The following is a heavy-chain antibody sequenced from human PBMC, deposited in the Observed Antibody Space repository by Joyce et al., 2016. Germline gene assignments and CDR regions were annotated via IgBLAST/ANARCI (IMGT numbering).Heavy chain of an antibody. J-gene: IGHJ4*02. CDR1: GESFSRYY. CDR3: ASDGTMTLFDH. Sequence: QVQLQQWGAGLLKPTETLYLTCAVSGESFSRYYWTWLRQSPGKGLEWIGDINHDGDTNYNPSLTGRVTISVDTSKNQFSLKVTSVTAADAAVYYCASDGTMTLFDHWGQGTPVTVSS. D-gene: IGHD1-1*01. V-gene: IGHV4-34*02. CDR2: INHDGDT.